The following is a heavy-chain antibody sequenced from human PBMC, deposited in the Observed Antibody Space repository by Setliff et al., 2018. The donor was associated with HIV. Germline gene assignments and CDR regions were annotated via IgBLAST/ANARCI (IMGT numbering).Heavy chain of an antibody. Sequence: SETLSLTCAVYGGSVSGHYWGWFRQPPGKGLEWIGEITPTGDTNYIPSLKSRVAMSLDTSKNPFSLKLRSVTAADTAVYYCSNWNTTVDADSWGQGTLVTVSS. CDR3: SNWNTTVDADS. V-gene: IGHV4-34*01. D-gene: IGHD1-1*01. CDR2: ITPTGDT. CDR1: GGSVSGHY. J-gene: IGHJ4*02.